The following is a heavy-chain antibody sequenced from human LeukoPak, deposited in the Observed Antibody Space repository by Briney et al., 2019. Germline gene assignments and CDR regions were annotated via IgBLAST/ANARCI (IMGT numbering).Heavy chain of an antibody. CDR1: GGSFSGYY. V-gene: IGHV4-34*01. D-gene: IGHD3-3*01. J-gene: IGHJ6*02. Sequence: SETLSLTCAVYGGSFSGYYWSWIRQPPGKGLEWIGEINHSGSTNYNPSLKSRVTISVDTSKNQFSLKLSSVTAADTAVYYCARLTIFGVGSFGLSYGMDVWGQGTTVTVSS. CDR3: ARLTIFGVGSFGLSYGMDV. CDR2: INHSGST.